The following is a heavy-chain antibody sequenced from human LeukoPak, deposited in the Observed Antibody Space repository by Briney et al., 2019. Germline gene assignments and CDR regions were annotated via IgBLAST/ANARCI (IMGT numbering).Heavy chain of an antibody. CDR1: GFAFSRHG. D-gene: IGHD3-10*01. J-gene: IGHJ6*03. Sequence: GGSLRLSCAASGFAFSRHGIHWVRQAPGKGLEWVAFIPYDGSNKFYADSVKGRFTISRDNSKNTLYLQMNSLRTEDTAVYYCAKGVGGSANYYYMDIWSKGTTVTVSS. V-gene: IGHV3-30*02. CDR3: AKGVGGSANYYYMDI. CDR2: IPYDGSNK.